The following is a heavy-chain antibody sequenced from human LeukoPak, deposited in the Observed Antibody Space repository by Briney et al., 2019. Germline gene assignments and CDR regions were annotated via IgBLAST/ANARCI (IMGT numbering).Heavy chain of an antibody. V-gene: IGHV4-59*01. CDR2: IYYSGST. Sequence: SETLSLTCTVSGGSISSYYWSWIRQPPGKGLEWIGYIYYSGSTNYNPSLKSRVTISVDTSKNQFSLKLSSVTAADTAVYYCAREGRIQYMDNFDYWGQGTLVTVSS. CDR1: GGSISSYY. CDR3: AREGRIQYMDNFDY. J-gene: IGHJ4*02. D-gene: IGHD5-18*01.